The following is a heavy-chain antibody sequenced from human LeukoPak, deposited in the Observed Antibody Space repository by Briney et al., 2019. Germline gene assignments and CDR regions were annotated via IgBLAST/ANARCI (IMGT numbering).Heavy chain of an antibody. CDR3: ARDGYNLADKGAFDI. V-gene: IGHV3-23*01. CDR2: ISGSGGST. D-gene: IGHD5-24*01. J-gene: IGHJ3*02. Sequence: PGGSLRLSCAASGFTFSSYDMHWVRQATGKGLEWVSAISGSGGSTYYADSVKGRFTISRDNSKNTLYLQMNSLRAEDTAVYYCARDGYNLADKGAFDIWGQGTMVTVSS. CDR1: GFTFSSYD.